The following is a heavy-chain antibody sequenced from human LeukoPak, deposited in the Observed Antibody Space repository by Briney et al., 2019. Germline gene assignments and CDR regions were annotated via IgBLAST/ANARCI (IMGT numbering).Heavy chain of an antibody. Sequence: ASVKVSCKASGYTFTGYYMHWVRQAPGQGLEWMGWTNPNSGGTNYAQKFQGRVTMTEDTSTDTAYMELSSLRFEDTAVYYCARAKYNSGWYGAFDIWGQGTMVTVSS. CDR2: TNPNSGGT. CDR1: GYTFTGYY. V-gene: IGHV1-2*02. J-gene: IGHJ3*02. D-gene: IGHD6-19*01. CDR3: ARAKYNSGWYGAFDI.